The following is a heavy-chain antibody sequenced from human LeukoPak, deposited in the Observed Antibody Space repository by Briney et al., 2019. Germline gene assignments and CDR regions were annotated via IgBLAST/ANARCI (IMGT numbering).Heavy chain of an antibody. D-gene: IGHD3-22*01. CDR1: GGSLSSYY. J-gene: IGHJ3*02. CDR3: ARDPWIGYYDSSGYDAFDI. V-gene: IGHV4-59*01. CDR2: IYYSGST. Sequence: SETLSLTCIVSGGSLSSYYWGWIRQPPGKGLEWIGYIYYSGSTNYNPSLKSRVTISVDTSKNQFSLKLSSVTAADTAVYYCARDPWIGYYDSSGYDAFDIWGQGTMVTVSS.